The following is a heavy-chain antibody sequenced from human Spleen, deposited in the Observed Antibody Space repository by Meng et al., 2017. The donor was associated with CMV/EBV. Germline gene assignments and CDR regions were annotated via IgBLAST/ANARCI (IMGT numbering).Heavy chain of an antibody. D-gene: IGHD3-3*01. J-gene: IGHJ4*02. Sequence: GGSLRLSCAASGFTFSSYAMHWVRQAPGKGLEWVAVMSYDGTDKYYADSVKGRFTISRDNSENTLYLQMHSLRAEDTAAYYCARDLLFGVVIIDYWGQGTLVTVSS. V-gene: IGHV3-30*04. CDR1: GFTFSSYA. CDR2: MSYDGTDK. CDR3: ARDLLFGVVIIDY.